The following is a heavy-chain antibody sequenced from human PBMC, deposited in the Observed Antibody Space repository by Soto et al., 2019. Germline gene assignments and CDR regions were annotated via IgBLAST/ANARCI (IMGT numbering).Heavy chain of an antibody. Sequence: GGSLRLSCAASGFTFSSYSMNWVRQAPGKGLEWVSSISSSSSYIYYADSVKGRFTISRDNAKNSLYLQMNSLRAEVTAVYYCARDSRITGDGFWFDPWGQGTLVTVSS. CDR2: ISSSSSYI. J-gene: IGHJ5*02. D-gene: IGHD7-27*01. CDR1: GFTFSSYS. CDR3: ARDSRITGDGFWFDP. V-gene: IGHV3-21*01.